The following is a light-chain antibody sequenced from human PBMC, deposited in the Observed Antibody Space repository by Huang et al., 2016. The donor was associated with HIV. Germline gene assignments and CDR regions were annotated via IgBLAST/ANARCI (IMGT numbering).Light chain of an antibody. CDR3: QQVDGYPLT. CDR1: QGISSY. J-gene: IGKJ3*01. CDR2: AAS. Sequence: IQLTQSPSSLSASVGDRVTITCRASQGISSYLAWYQQKPGEAPKLLIYAASTLQRGDPSRFSGSGSGTDFTLTITSLQPEDSATYYCQQVDGYPLTFGPGTKVHIK. V-gene: IGKV1-9*01.